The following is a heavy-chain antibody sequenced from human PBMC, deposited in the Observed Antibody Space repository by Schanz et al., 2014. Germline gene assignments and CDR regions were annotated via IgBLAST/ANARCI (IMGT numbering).Heavy chain of an antibody. CDR2: LNFDETYT. D-gene: IGHD3-22*01. CDR1: GFTFSGFG. Sequence: QVQLVESGGGVVQPGGSLRLSCAASGFTFSGFGMHWVRQAPGKGLEWVSRLNFDETYTSYADSVKGRFTISRDGSKNTLYLQMNSLRPEDTAVYYCAKEDRNHNSDYVYWGQGTLVTVSS. V-gene: IGHV3-NL1*01. CDR3: AKEDRNHNSDYVY. J-gene: IGHJ4*02.